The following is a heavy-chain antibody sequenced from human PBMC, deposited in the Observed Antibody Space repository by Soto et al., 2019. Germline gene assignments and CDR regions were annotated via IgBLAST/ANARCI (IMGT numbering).Heavy chain of an antibody. J-gene: IGHJ4*01. Sequence: ASVKVSCKASGYTFTAYYMHGVLQSPGQWLEGMGWVNPNSGGTNYAQKFQGRVTMTRATSITTAYMELSRLRSDDTAVYYCARSIAARRTVDYWGQGTLVTVSS. V-gene: IGHV1-2*02. CDR1: GYTFTAYY. CDR3: ARSIAARRTVDY. CDR2: VNPNSGGT. D-gene: IGHD6-6*01.